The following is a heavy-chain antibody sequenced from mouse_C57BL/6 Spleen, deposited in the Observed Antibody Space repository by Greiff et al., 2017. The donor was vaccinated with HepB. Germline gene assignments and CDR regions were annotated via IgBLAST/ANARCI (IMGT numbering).Heavy chain of an antibody. CDR1: GFTFSSYA. CDR2: ISDGGSYT. J-gene: IGHJ2*01. D-gene: IGHD1-1*01. Sequence: EVHLVESGGGLVKPGGSLKLSCAASGFTFSSYAMSWVRQTPEKRLEWVATISDGGSYTYYPDNVKGRFTISRDNAKNNLYLQMSHLKSEDTAMYYCARGGITTAFDYWGQGTTLTVSS. CDR3: ARGGITTAFDY. V-gene: IGHV5-4*01.